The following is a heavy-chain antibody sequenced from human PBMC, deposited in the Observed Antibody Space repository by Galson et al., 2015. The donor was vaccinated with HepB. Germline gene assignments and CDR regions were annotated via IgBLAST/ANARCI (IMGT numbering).Heavy chain of an antibody. CDR1: GFTFSSYG. D-gene: IGHD6-13*01. J-gene: IGHJ6*02. CDR3: ARGQYTSSWYGGNQEYGMDV. CDR2: IWYDESNK. Sequence: SLRLSCAASGFTFSSYGMHWVRQAPGKGLEWVAVIWYDESNKYYADSVKGRFTISRDNSKNTLCLQMNSLRAEDTAVYYCARGQYTSSWYGGNQEYGMDVWGHGTTVTVSS. V-gene: IGHV3-33*01.